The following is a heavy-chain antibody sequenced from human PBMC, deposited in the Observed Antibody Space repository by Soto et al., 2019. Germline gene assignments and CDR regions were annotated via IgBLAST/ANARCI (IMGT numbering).Heavy chain of an antibody. CDR3: AKNQGVELVPLATVDWFDP. J-gene: IGHJ5*02. CDR1: GFIFENFG. D-gene: IGHD1-26*01. V-gene: IGHV3-23*01. CDR2: ISGSGFKK. Sequence: GSLRLSCAASGFIFENFGMSWVRQAPGKGLEWISSISGSGFKKYYADSVKGRFTISRDNSKSSVYLELNNLSAEDTAVYHCAKNQGVELVPLATVDWFDPWGQGSVVTVSS.